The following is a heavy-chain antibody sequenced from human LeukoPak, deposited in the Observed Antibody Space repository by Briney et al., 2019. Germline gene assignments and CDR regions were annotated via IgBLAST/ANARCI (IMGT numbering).Heavy chain of an antibody. CDR1: GCTFSSYS. V-gene: IGHV3-21*01. CDR2: ISSSSSYI. J-gene: IGHJ4*02. Sequence: PGGSLRLSCAASGCTFSSYSMNWVRQAPGKGLEWVSSISSSSSYIYYADSVKGRFTISRDNAKNSLYLQMNSLRAEDTAVYYCARGALGDGYPSDYWGQGTLVTVSS. D-gene: IGHD5-24*01. CDR3: ARGALGDGYPSDY.